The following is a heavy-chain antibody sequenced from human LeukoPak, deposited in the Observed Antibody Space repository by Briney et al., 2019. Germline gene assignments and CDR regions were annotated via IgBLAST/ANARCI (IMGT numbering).Heavy chain of an antibody. CDR3: AREGYNWNDGFDY. J-gene: IGHJ4*02. V-gene: IGHV4-61*02. D-gene: IGHD1-20*01. CDR1: GGSISSGSYY. CDR2: IYTSGST. Sequence: SQTLSLTCTVSGGSISSGSYYWNWIRQPAGKGLEWIGRIYTSGSTNYNPSLKSRVTISVDTSKNQFSLKLSSVTAADTAVYYCAREGYNWNDGFDYWGQGTLVTVSS.